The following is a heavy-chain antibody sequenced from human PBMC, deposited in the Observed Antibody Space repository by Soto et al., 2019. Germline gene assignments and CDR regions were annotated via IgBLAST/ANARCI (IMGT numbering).Heavy chain of an antibody. D-gene: IGHD5-18*01. Sequence: PGGSLRLSCVASGITFGSRAMSWVRQAPGEGLGWVSTITDSGGDSKYADSVRGRFTISRDNSKNMLYLQMSSLRAEDSAVYYCARDPLVDTAMAYYYYYGMDVWGQGTTVTVSS. CDR3: ARDPLVDTAMAYYYYYGMDV. CDR2: ITDSGGDS. V-gene: IGHV3-23*01. CDR1: GITFGSRA. J-gene: IGHJ6*02.